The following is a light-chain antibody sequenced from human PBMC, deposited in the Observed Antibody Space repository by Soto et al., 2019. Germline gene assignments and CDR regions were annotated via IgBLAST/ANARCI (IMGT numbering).Light chain of an antibody. CDR1: SSDVGGYNY. V-gene: IGLV2-14*01. CDR3: SSYTSSSTDV. CDR2: EVS. Sequence: QSALTQPASVSGSPGQSITISCTGTSSDVGGYNYVSWYQQHPGKAPKLMIYEVSNRPSGVSNRFSGSKSGNTASLTISGLQAEDEEDYYCSSYTSSSTDVFGTGTKVTVL. J-gene: IGLJ1*01.